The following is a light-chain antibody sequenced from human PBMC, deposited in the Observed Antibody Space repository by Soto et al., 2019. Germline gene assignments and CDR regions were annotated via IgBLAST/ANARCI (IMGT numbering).Light chain of an antibody. Sequence: EIVLTQSPGTLSLSPGERATLSCRASQSISTTYLAWYQQKPGQAPRLLIYGASSRATGIPDRFSGSGSGTDFTLTVSRLEPEDFAVYYCQVFGGSPLYTLGQGTKLQIK. CDR1: QSISTTY. CDR2: GAS. V-gene: IGKV3-20*01. J-gene: IGKJ2*01. CDR3: QVFGGSPLYT.